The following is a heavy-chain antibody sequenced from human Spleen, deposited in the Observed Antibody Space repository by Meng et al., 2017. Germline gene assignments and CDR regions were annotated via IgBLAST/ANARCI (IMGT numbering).Heavy chain of an antibody. CDR3: ARGPTTMAHDFDY. D-gene: IGHD4-11*01. CDR2: INHSGST. V-gene: IGHV4-34*01. Sequence: GHLPQWGYGLFKPAETLSLPCVVSGGSFSDYYWSWARQPPGKGLEWIGEINHSGSTNYNPSLESRATISVDTSQNNLSLKLSSVTAADSAVYYCARGPTTMAHDFDYWGQGTLVTVSS. J-gene: IGHJ4*02. CDR1: GGSFSDYY.